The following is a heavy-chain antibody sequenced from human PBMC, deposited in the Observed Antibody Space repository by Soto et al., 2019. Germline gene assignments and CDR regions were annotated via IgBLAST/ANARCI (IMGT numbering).Heavy chain of an antibody. CDR3: ARGGVITLNWFDP. Sequence: QVQLQESGPGLVKPSQTLSLTCTVSGGSINGGDYYWSWIRQPPGKGLEWIGYIYYSGSTYYNPSLKNRLTISVDTSKKQFSLKLSSVTAADTAVYYCARGGVITLNWFDPWGQGTLVTVSS. J-gene: IGHJ5*02. CDR2: IYYSGST. CDR1: GGSINGGDYY. D-gene: IGHD2-21*01. V-gene: IGHV4-30-4*01.